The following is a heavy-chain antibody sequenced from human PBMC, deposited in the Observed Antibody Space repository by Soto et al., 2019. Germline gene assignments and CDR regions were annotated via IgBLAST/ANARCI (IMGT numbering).Heavy chain of an antibody. J-gene: IGHJ5*02. CDR3: ARDPAATPGWFDP. V-gene: IGHV1-18*01. Sequence: QVQLVQSGAEVKKPGASVKVSCKTSGYTFYSYGISWLRQAPGQGLEWVGWVSGSSGNTNYARKFQGRVTMTKDTSTSADYMELTSLSSDDTAVYYCARDPAATPGWFDPWGQGTLVTVSS. D-gene: IGHD2-2*01. CDR2: VSGSSGNT. CDR1: GYTFYSYG.